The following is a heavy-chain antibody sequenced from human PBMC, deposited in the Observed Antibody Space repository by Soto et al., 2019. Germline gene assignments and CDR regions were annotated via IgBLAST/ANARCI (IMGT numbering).Heavy chain of an antibody. CDR1: GGPVSSGSYY. Sequence: SETLSLTCTVSGGPVSSGSYYWSWIRQPPGKGLEWIGYIYYSGSTNYNPSLKSRVTISVDTSKNQFSLKLSSVTAADTAVYYCARRVRDAARRPGGYYYYGMDVWGQGTTVTVSS. CDR2: IYYSGST. V-gene: IGHV4-61*01. J-gene: IGHJ6*02. CDR3: ARRVRDAARRPGGYYYYGMDV. D-gene: IGHD6-6*01.